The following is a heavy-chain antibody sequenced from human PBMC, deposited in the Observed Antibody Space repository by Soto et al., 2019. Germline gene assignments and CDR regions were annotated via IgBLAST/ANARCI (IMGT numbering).Heavy chain of an antibody. CDR3: ARDSHITMVRGVIITGAFDI. CDR1: GGSISSGGYS. CDR2: IYHSGST. Sequence: QLQLQESGSGLVKPSQTLSLTCAVSGGSISSGGYSWSWIRQPPGKGLEWIGYIYHSGSTYYNPSLKSRVTISVDRSKNQFSLKLSSVTAADTAVYYCARDSHITMVRGVIITGAFDIWGQGTMVTVSS. J-gene: IGHJ3*02. D-gene: IGHD3-10*01. V-gene: IGHV4-30-2*01.